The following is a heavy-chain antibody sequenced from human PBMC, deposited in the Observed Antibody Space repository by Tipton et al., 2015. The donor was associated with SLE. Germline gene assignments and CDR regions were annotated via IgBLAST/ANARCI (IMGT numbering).Heavy chain of an antibody. CDR3: ARDYYASGSPLGFDP. Sequence: QLVQSGSELKKPGASVKVSCKASGYTFTTYALNWVRQAPGQGLEWMGWINTNTGNPTYAQGFTGRSVFSLDTSVSTAYLQISSLKAEDTAVYYCARDYYASGSPLGFDPWGQGTLVTVSS. CDR2: INTNTGNP. J-gene: IGHJ5*02. CDR1: GYTFTTYA. V-gene: IGHV7-4-1*02. D-gene: IGHD3-10*01.